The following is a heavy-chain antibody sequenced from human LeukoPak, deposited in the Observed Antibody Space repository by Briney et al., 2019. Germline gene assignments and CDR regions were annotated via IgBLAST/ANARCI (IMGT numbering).Heavy chain of an antibody. CDR3: AKLYCSGGSCYLDY. Sequence: GGSLRLSCAASGFTFSSYAMSWVRQAPGKGLEWVSAISGSGGSTYYADSVKGRFTISRDNSKNTLYLQMNSLRAEDTAVYYCAKLYCSGGSCYLDYWGQGTLVTVSS. D-gene: IGHD2-15*01. V-gene: IGHV3-23*01. CDR2: ISGSGGST. J-gene: IGHJ4*02. CDR1: GFTFSSYA.